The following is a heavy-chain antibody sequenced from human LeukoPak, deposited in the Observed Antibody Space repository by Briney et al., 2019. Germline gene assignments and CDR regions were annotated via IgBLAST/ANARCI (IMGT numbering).Heavy chain of an antibody. CDR2: IDWDDDK. CDR1: GSSLSTSGMC. Sequence: SGPTLLNPTQTLTLTCTFSGSSLSTSGMCVSWIRQPPVKALEWLALIDWDDDKYYSTSLKTRLTISKDTSKNQVVLTMTNVDPVDTATYYCARIRRPIGSFDYWGQGTLVTVSS. D-gene: IGHD1-26*01. J-gene: IGHJ4*02. V-gene: IGHV2-70*01. CDR3: ARIRRPIGSFDY.